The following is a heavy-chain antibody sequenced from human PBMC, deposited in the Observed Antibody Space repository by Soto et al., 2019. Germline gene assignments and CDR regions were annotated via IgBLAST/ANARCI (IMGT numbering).Heavy chain of an antibody. Sequence: QVQLVQSGAEVKRPGASVMVSCRATGYTFKNYDINWVRQATGQGLEWMGRMNPNSGNTGYAQKFQGRGTMTRNTAIITAYLEQSSLTSVDTAVYDWAIAPVYGGNGWLDPWGQGTLVTVSS. V-gene: IGHV1-8*01. CDR3: AIAPVYGGNGWLDP. D-gene: IGHD2-15*01. CDR2: MNPNSGNT. J-gene: IGHJ5*02. CDR1: GYTFKNYD.